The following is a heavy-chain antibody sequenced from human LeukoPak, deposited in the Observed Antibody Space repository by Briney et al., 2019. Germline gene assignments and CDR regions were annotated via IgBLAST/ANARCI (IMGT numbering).Heavy chain of an antibody. CDR2: IYHSGST. CDR3: ARGPRISYDFWSGYYYFDY. V-gene: IGHV4-30-2*01. CDR1: GGSISSGGYS. J-gene: IGHJ4*02. D-gene: IGHD3-3*01. Sequence: SDTLSLTCAVSGGSISSGGYSWSWIRQPPGKGLEWIGYIYHSGSTYYNPSLKSRVTISVDRSKNQFSLKLSSVTAADTAVYYCARGPRISYDFWSGYYYFDYWGQGTLVTVSS.